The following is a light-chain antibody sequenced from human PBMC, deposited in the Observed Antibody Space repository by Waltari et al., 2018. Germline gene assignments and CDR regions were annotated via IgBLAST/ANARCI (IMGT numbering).Light chain of an antibody. Sequence: DIQMTQSPSSLSASVGDTVTITCRASESISGYLNWYQQKPGKAPILLIYGASTLQSGVPSRFSGGVSGTDFTLTISSLQPEDFAVYYCQHYNHWPPYTFGQGTKLEIE. V-gene: IGKV1-39*01. J-gene: IGKJ2*01. CDR1: ESISGY. CDR2: GAS. CDR3: QHYNHWPPYT.